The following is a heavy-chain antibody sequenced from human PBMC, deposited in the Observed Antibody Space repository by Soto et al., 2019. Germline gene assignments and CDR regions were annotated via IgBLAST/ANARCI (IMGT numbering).Heavy chain of an antibody. D-gene: IGHD2-15*01. Sequence: ASVKVSCKASGGTFSSYTISWVRQAPGQGLEWMGRIIPILGIANYAQKFQGRVTITADKSTSTAYMELSSLRSEDTAVYYCARDCSGGSCSTEYYYYYMDVWGKGTTVTVSS. J-gene: IGHJ6*03. CDR2: IIPILGIA. CDR3: ARDCSGGSCSTEYYYYYMDV. CDR1: GGTFSSYT. V-gene: IGHV1-69*02.